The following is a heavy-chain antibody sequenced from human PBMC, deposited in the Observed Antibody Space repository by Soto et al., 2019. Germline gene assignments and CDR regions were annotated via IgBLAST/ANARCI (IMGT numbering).Heavy chain of an antibody. V-gene: IGHV3-23*01. Sequence: EVQLLESGGGLVQPGGSLRLSCAASGFTFSSYAMSWVRQAPGKGLEWVSAISGSGGSTYYADSVKGRFTISRDNSKNTLDLQMNSMRAEDTAVYDCAKSSNGIAGRGWYFDYWGQGTQVTVSS. J-gene: IGHJ4*02. CDR1: GFTFSSYA. CDR2: ISGSGGST. D-gene: IGHD6-13*01. CDR3: AKSSNGIAGRGWYFDY.